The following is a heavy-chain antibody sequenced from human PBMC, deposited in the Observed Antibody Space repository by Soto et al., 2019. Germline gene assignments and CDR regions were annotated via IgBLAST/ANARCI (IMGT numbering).Heavy chain of an antibody. CDR2: IYYSGST. D-gene: IGHD3-22*01. V-gene: IGHV4-39*01. Sequence: SETLSLTCAVSGGSISSSNWWSWIRQPPGKGLEWIGSIYYSGSTYYNPSLKSRVTISVDTSKNQFSLKLSSVTAADTAVYYCARFPHYYDSSGYIYWGQGTLVTVSS. CDR1: GGSISSSNW. CDR3: ARFPHYYDSSGYIY. J-gene: IGHJ4*02.